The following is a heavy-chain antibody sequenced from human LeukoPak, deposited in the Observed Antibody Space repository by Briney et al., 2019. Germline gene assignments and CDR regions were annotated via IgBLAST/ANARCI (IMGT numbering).Heavy chain of an antibody. CDR3: ARVVATLGWFDP. CDR1: GGTFSSYA. V-gene: IGHV1-69*13. J-gene: IGHJ5*02. Sequence: SVKVSCKASGGTFSSYAISWVRQAPGQGLEWMGGNIPIFGTANYAQKFQGRVTITADESTSTAYMELSSLRSEDTAVYYCARVVATLGWFDPWGQGTLVTVSS. CDR2: NIPIFGTA. D-gene: IGHD5-12*01.